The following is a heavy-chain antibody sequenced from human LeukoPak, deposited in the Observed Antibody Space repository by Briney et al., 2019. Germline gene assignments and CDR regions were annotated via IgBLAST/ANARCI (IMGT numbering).Heavy chain of an antibody. J-gene: IGHJ6*02. Sequence: PGGSLRLSCAASGFAFSSFGMNWVRQAPGKGLEWVSAISGSGGSTYYADSVKGRFTISRDNSKNTLYLQMNSLRAEDTAVYYCAKDGSYYGSGSGVYYYYGMDVWGQGTTVTVSS. D-gene: IGHD3-10*01. CDR1: GFAFSSFG. V-gene: IGHV3-23*01. CDR3: AKDGSYYGSGSGVYYYYGMDV. CDR2: ISGSGGST.